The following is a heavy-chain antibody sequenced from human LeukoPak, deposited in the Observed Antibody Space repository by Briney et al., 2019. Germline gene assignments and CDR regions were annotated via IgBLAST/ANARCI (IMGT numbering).Heavy chain of an antibody. V-gene: IGHV3-33*01. CDR1: GFIVSNYG. Sequence: PGGSLRLTCAASGFIVSNYGMHWVRQAPGKGLEWLAVINYDGSNKHYADSVKGRFTISKDNSKNTLYLQMNSLRAEDTAVYYCARCGGTSQYYLDYWGQGTLATVSS. J-gene: IGHJ4*02. CDR2: INYDGSNK. CDR3: ARCGGTSQYYLDY. D-gene: IGHD1-1*01.